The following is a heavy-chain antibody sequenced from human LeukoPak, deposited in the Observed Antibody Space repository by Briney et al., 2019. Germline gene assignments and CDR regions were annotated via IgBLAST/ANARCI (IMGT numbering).Heavy chain of an antibody. CDR1: GFTFSSYW. CDR3: ARDYDF. J-gene: IGHJ4*02. CDR2: MKEDGNEK. Sequence: PGGSLRLACAASGFTFSSYWMNWVRQAPGKGLEWVANMKEDGNEKYYVDSVKGRFTISRDNAKNSLYLQMNSLRAEDTAVYYCARDYDFWGQGTLVTVSS. D-gene: IGHD3-3*01. V-gene: IGHV3-7*01.